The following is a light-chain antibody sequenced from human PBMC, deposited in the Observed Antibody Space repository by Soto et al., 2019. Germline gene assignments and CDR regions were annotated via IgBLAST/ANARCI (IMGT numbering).Light chain of an antibody. CDR1: QSVTSNY. CDR2: GAS. J-gene: IGKJ2*01. Sequence: EIVLTQSPGTLSLSPGERVTLSCRASQSVTSNYLAWYQQKPGQAPRLLIYGASTRATGIPGRFSGSGSGTDFTLTITRLEPEDFAVYYCQQYGSSPRTFGQGTKLEI. V-gene: IGKV3-20*01. CDR3: QQYGSSPRT.